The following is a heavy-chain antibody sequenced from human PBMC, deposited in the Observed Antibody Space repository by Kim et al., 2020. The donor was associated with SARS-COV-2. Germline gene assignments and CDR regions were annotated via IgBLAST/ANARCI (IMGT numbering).Heavy chain of an antibody. CDR1: GYTFATYT. V-gene: IGHV1-18*01. CDR2: INPYTSST. Sequence: ASVKVSCKPSGYTFATYTITWVRQAPGQGLEWLRWINPYTSSTNYAQKLRDRVTMTADTSTSTAHMELRNLRSDDTAVYYCARETSYGMDVWGQGTTVTVSS. J-gene: IGHJ6*02. CDR3: ARETSYGMDV.